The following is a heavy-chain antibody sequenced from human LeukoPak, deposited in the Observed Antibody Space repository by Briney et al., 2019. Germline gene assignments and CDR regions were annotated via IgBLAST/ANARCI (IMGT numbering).Heavy chain of an antibody. CDR3: TKDFDAATGH. J-gene: IGHJ4*02. CDR2: ISPDGSST. D-gene: IGHD3-9*01. Sequence: PGGSLRLSCGASGFTFSAYWMHWVRQAPGKGLVWVSRISPDGSSTGYADSVRGRFTISRDNAKNTLYLQMNSLRAGDTAVYYCTKDFDAATGHWGQGTLVTVSS. CDR1: GFTFSAYW. V-gene: IGHV3-74*01.